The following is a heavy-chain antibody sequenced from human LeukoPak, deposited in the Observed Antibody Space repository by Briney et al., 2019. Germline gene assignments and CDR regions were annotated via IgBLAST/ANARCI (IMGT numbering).Heavy chain of an antibody. Sequence: ASVKVSCMASGYTFTRYYMHWVRQAPARGLEWMGIINTGGGSTSYAQKFQGRVTMTRDTSTSTVYMELSSLRSGDTAVYSCARDREGHYDLNHFEHGGQGTLVTVSS. V-gene: IGHV1-46*01. CDR2: INTGGGST. CDR3: ARDREGHYDLNHFEH. CDR1: GYTFTRYY. D-gene: IGHD3-22*01. J-gene: IGHJ4*02.